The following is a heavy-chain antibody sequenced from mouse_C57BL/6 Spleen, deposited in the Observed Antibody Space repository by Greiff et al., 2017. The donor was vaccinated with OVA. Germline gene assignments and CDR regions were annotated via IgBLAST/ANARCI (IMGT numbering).Heavy chain of an antibody. CDR2: IYPGDGDT. CDR1: GYAFSSYW. V-gene: IGHV1-80*01. Sequence: VKLVESGAELVKPGASVKISCKASGYAFSSYWMNWVKQRPGKGLEWIGQIYPGDGDTNYNGKFKGKATLTADKSSSTAYMQLSSLTSEDSAVYFCARYGDEYFDVWGTGTTVTVSS. D-gene: IGHD2-13*01. CDR3: ARYGDEYFDV. J-gene: IGHJ1*03.